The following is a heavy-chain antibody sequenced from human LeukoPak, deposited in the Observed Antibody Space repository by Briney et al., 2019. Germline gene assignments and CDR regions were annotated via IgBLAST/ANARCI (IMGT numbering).Heavy chain of an antibody. Sequence: GASVKVSCKASGYTFTGYYMHWVRQAPGQGLEWMGWINPNSGGTNYAQKFQGRVTMTRDTSISTAYMELSRLRSDDTAVYYCARLDRYSSSVPDAFDIWGQGTMVTVSS. CDR3: ARLDRYSSSVPDAFDI. CDR2: INPNSGGT. D-gene: IGHD6-13*01. CDR1: GYTFTGYY. J-gene: IGHJ3*02. V-gene: IGHV1-2*02.